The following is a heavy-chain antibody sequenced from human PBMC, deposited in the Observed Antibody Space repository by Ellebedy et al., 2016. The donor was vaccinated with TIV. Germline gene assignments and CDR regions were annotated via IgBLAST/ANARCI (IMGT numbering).Heavy chain of an antibody. J-gene: IGHJ4*02. CDR3: AKDVYDSGAYYFDF. CDR1: GFTFSSYG. Sequence: GESLKISXAASGFTFSSYGMHWVRQAPGKGLEWVAVISYDGSHKSYADSVKGRFTISRDNSKNTLYLQMNSLRAEDTAVYYCAKDVYDSGAYYFDFWGQGSLVTVSS. CDR2: ISYDGSHK. V-gene: IGHV3-30*18. D-gene: IGHD3-22*01.